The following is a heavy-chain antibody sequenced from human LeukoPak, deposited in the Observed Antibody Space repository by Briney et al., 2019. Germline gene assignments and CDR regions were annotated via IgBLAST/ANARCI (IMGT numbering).Heavy chain of an antibody. CDR1: GFTFSTYA. CDR2: ISSNGDST. V-gene: IGHV3-64*01. D-gene: IGHD3-16*01. J-gene: IGHJ3*02. CDR3: ARVTVGFGDPAYDI. Sequence: GGSLRLSCAASGFTFSTYAMHWVRQAPGKGLEYVSAISSNGDSTYYVNSVKGRFTISRDNSKNTLHLQMGGLRTEDMAVHYCARVTVGFGDPAYDIWGQGIMVTVSS.